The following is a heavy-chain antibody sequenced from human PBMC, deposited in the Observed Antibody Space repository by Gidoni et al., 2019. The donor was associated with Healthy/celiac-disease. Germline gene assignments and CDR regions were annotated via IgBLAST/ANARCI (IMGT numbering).Heavy chain of an antibody. CDR1: GGSISSSSYY. J-gene: IGHJ3*02. Sequence: QLQLQESGPGLVKPSETLSLTCTVSGGSISSSSYYWGWIRQPPGKGLEWIGSIYYSGSTYYNPSLKSRVTISVDTSKNQFSLKLSSVTAADTAVYYCAREICSSTSCYFVGAFDIWGQGTMVTVSS. V-gene: IGHV4-39*02. D-gene: IGHD2-2*01. CDR2: IYYSGST. CDR3: AREICSSTSCYFVGAFDI.